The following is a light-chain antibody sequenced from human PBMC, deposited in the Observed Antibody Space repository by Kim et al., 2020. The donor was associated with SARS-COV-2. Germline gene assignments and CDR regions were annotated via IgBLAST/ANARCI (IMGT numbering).Light chain of an antibody. Sequence: SQLTQSPSSLSASVGDRVTITCRASQDIGSYLVWYQQKPGEAPNLLIYAASTLQTGVPPRFSGSGSGTDFTLTISNLQPEDFATYYCQQLNYYPLSFGGGTKVDIK. CDR3: QQLNYYPLS. CDR1: QDIGSY. J-gene: IGKJ4*01. V-gene: IGKV1-9*01. CDR2: AAS.